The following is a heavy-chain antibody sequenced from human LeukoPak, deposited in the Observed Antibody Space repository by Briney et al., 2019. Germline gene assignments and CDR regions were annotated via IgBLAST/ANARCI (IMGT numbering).Heavy chain of an antibody. CDR3: FGYCSGGSCYADWFDP. D-gene: IGHD2-15*01. V-gene: IGHV4-34*01. Sequence: SETLSLTCAVYGWSFSGYYWSWIRQPPGKGLEWIGEINHSGSTNYNPPLKSRVTISVDTSKNQFSLKLSSVTAADTAVYYCFGYCSGGSCYADWFDPWGQGTLVTVSS. CDR2: INHSGST. CDR1: GWSFSGYY. J-gene: IGHJ5*02.